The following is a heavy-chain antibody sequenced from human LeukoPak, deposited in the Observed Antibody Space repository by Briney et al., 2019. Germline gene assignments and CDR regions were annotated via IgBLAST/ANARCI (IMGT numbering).Heavy chain of an antibody. CDR3: AKANVVAAMADWFDP. V-gene: IGHV3-23*01. D-gene: IGHD2-15*01. CDR2: ISGSGGST. Sequence: PGGSLRLSCAASGFTFSSYSMNWVRQAPGKGLEWVSAISGSGGSTYYADSVKGRFTISRDNSKNTLYLQMNSLRAGDTAVYYCAKANVVAAMADWFDPWGQGTLVTVSS. J-gene: IGHJ5*02. CDR1: GFTFSSYS.